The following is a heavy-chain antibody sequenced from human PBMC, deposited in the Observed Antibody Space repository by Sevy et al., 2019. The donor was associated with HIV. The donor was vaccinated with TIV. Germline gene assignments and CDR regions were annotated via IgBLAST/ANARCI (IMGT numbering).Heavy chain of an antibody. V-gene: IGHV3-7*01. CDR1: GFAFSSYW. CDR2: IKQDGSEK. J-gene: IGHJ4*02. Sequence: GGSLRLSCAPSGFAFSSYWMTWVRQAPGKRLEWVANIKQDGSEKYYVDSVKGRFTISRDNAKTSLYLQMNSLRAEDTAVYYCARDPQRYFDYWGQGTLVTVSS. CDR3: ARDPQRYFDY.